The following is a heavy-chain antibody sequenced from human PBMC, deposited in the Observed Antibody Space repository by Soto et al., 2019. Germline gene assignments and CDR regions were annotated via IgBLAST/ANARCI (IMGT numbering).Heavy chain of an antibody. CDR1: GASITSGGYY. CDR3: VGDLAY. J-gene: IGHJ4*01. Sequence: QVQLQESGPGLVKPSQTLSLTCTVSGASITSGGYYWSWIRQHPGKGLEWIGYIYYSGSTYYNPSLKSRVTMPMHTSESQLSLKLTSVTVAATAVYYCVGDLAYWGQGILVTISS. D-gene: IGHD3-16*01. CDR2: IYYSGST. V-gene: IGHV4-31*03.